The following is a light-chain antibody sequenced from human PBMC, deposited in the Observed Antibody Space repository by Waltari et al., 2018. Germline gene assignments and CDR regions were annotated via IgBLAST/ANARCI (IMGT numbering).Light chain of an antibody. CDR2: QDS. V-gene: IGLV3-1*01. J-gene: IGLJ2*01. CDR1: RLGDKY. Sequence: SYELTQPPSVSVSPGQTASLTCSGDRLGDKYAYWYQQKPGQSPVRVIYQDSRRSSGIPCRCSCSNSGNPATLTIGGSQAMDEADYYCQAWDSNTVVFGGGTKLTVL. CDR3: QAWDSNTVV.